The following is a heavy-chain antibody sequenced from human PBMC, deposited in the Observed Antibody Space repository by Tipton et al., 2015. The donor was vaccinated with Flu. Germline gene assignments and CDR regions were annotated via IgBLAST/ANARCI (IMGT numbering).Heavy chain of an antibody. J-gene: IGHJ4*02. D-gene: IGHD3-10*01. Sequence: LRLSCTVSGDSMSSFYWSWVRQPATKGLEWIGRIYTSGTTKYNPSLKSRVTMSVDTSKNQFSLRLSSVTAADTAVYYCARASGSGTDVIFDYWGQGMLVTVSS. V-gene: IGHV4-4*07. CDR2: IYTSGTT. CDR1: GDSMSSFY. CDR3: ARASGSGTDVIFDY.